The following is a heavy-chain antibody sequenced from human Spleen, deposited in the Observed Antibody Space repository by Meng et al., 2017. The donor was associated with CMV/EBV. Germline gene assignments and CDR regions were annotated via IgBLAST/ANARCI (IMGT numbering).Heavy chain of an antibody. D-gene: IGHD6-6*01. CDR2: IYYSGTT. CDR3: ARLGSSSSNSVDY. V-gene: IGHV4-39*01. CDR1: GCSVSSSRYY. Sequence: VSGCSVSSSRYYWGWIRQPPGKGLEWIGTIYYSGTTYYNPSLKSRVTISVDTSKNQFSLKLSSVNAADTAVYYCARLGSSSSNSVDYWGQGTLVTVSS. J-gene: IGHJ4*02.